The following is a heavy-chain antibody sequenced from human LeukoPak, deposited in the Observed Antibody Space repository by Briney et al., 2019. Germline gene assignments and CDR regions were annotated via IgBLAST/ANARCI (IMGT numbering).Heavy chain of an antibody. V-gene: IGHV4-31*11. CDR3: ASRTTVTTPRAPMVFDI. J-gene: IGHJ3*02. CDR2: IYYSGST. Sequence: SETLSLTCAVSGGSISSGGYYWSWIRQHPGKGLEWIGYIYYSGSTYYNPSLKSRVTISVDTSKNQFSLKLSSVTAADTAVYYCASRTTVTTPRAPMVFDIWGQGTMVTVSS. D-gene: IGHD4-17*01. CDR1: GGSISSGGYY.